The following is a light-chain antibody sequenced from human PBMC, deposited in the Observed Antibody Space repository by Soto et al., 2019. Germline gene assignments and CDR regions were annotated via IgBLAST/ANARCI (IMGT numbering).Light chain of an antibody. CDR3: SSYTGSSTLYV. V-gene: IGLV2-14*01. Sequence: QSALTHPASVSGSPGQSITISCTGTSSDVGGYNYVSWYQQHPGKAPKLMIYEVSNRPSGVSNRFSGSKSGNTASLTISGLQAEDEADYYCSSYTGSSTLYVFGTGTKVTVL. CDR1: SSDVGGYNY. CDR2: EVS. J-gene: IGLJ1*01.